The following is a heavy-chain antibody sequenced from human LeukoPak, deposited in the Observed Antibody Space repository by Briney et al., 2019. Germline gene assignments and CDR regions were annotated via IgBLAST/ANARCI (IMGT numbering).Heavy chain of an antibody. CDR2: INSDGSST. CDR3: ARAGYCSSTSRRYRTAFDI. D-gene: IGHD2-2*01. Sequence: GGSLRLSCAASGFTFSSYWMHWVRQAPGKGLVWVSRINSDGSSTSYADSVKGRFTISRDNAKNTLYLQMNSLRAEDTAVYYCARAGYCSSTSRRYRTAFDIWGQGTMVTVSS. J-gene: IGHJ3*02. CDR1: GFTFSSYW. V-gene: IGHV3-74*01.